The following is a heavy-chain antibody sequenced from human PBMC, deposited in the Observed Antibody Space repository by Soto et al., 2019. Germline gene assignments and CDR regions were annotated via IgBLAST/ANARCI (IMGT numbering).Heavy chain of an antibody. V-gene: IGHV3-53*01. CDR3: ANAYGLTTVYPAPLHYFYYYYLDV. Sequence: PGGSLRLSCAASGFTVSSNYMSWVRQAPGKGLEWVSVIYSGGSTYYADSVKGRFTISRDNSKNTLYLQMNSLRAEDTAVYYCANAYGLTTVYPAPLHYFYYYYLDVWGKGTTVTVSS. CDR2: IYSGGST. CDR1: GFTVSSNY. J-gene: IGHJ6*03. D-gene: IGHD4-4*01.